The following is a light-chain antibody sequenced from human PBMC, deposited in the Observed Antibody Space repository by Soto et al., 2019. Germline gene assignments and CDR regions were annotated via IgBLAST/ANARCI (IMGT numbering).Light chain of an antibody. Sequence: IQLTQSPFSLSASVGDRVTITCRTSQNVNRYLNWYQQQPGKAPKLLIYAASILQSGVPSRFSGSGSGTDFTLAISSLQPEYFTTYYCQQSYSIPQTFGHGTKVEIK. V-gene: IGKV1-39*01. CDR1: QNVNRY. CDR2: AAS. CDR3: QQSYSIPQT. J-gene: IGKJ1*01.